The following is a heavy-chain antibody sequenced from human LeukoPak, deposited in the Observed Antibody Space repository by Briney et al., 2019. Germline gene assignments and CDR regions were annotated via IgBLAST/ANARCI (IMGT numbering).Heavy chain of an antibody. CDR3: ARDWIDTAMAVPDY. V-gene: IGHV3-30-3*01. Sequence: PGGSLRVSCAASGFTFSSYARHWVRQAPGKGLEWVAVISYDGSNKYYADSVKGRFTISRDNSKNTLYLQMNSLRAEDTAVYYCARDWIDTAMAVPDYWGQGTLVTVSS. CDR1: GFTFSSYA. CDR2: ISYDGSNK. J-gene: IGHJ4*02. D-gene: IGHD5-18*01.